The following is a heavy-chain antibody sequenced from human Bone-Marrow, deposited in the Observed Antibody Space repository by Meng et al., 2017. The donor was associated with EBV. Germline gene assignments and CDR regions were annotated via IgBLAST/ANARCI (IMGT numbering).Heavy chain of an antibody. D-gene: IGHD6-13*01. CDR2: IYYSGST. CDR1: GGAIRSSSYY. J-gene: IGHJ4*02. Sequence: QLLLKESGPGLVTPSETLSLTCPFSGGAIRSSSYYWGWIRQPPGKGLEWIGSIYYSGSTYYNPSLKSRVTISVDTSKNQFSLKLSSVTAADTAVYYCARTPRSSSHLFDYWGQGTLVTVSS. V-gene: IGHV4-39*07. CDR3: ARTPRSSSHLFDY.